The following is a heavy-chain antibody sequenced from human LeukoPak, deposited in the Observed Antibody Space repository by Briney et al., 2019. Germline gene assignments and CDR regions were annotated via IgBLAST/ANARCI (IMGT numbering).Heavy chain of an antibody. V-gene: IGHV1-46*01. CDR3: ARVRGCGGDCYYFDY. CDR2: INPGGGGT. D-gene: IGHD2-21*02. J-gene: IGHJ4*02. Sequence: ASVKVSCKASGFTFTSYYMHWVRQAPGQGLESMGIINPGGGGTSYAQRFQGRVTMTRDTSTSTVYMELSSLRSEDTAVYYCARVRGCGGDCYYFDYWGQGTLVTVSS. CDR1: GFTFTSYY.